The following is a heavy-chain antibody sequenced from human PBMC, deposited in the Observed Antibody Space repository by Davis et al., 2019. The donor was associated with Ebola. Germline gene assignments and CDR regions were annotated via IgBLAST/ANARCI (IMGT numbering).Heavy chain of an antibody. V-gene: IGHV5-51*01. CDR3: ARSLPTWRGAVVAATWFDP. D-gene: IGHD2-15*01. Sequence: GESLQISCQGSGYSFTSYWIGWVRQMPGKGLEWMGIIYPGDSDTRYSPSFQGQVTIAADKSISTAYLQWSSLKASDTAMYYCARSLPTWRGAVVAATWFDPWGQGTLVTVSS. CDR2: IYPGDSDT. CDR1: GYSFTSYW. J-gene: IGHJ5*02.